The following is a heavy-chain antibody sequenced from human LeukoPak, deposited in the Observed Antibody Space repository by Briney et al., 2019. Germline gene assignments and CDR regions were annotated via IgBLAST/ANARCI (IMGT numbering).Heavy chain of an antibody. CDR1: GFSSSRNG. CDR3: AQCGHIELDYYYGMDV. Sequence: GGSLRLSCAASGFSSSRNGMHWVRQAPGKGLAWAAVISYDGSDKYHADSVKGRFTISRDNSKNTLYLQMNSLRAEDTAVYYCAQCGHIELDYYYGMDVWGQGTTVTVSS. J-gene: IGHJ6*02. CDR2: ISYDGSDK. D-gene: IGHD5-12*01. V-gene: IGHV3-30*03.